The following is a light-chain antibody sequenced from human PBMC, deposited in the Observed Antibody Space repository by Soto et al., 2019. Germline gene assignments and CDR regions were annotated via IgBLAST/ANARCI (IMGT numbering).Light chain of an antibody. J-gene: IGLJ2*01. CDR1: TGAVTSGYY. V-gene: IGLV7-43*01. CDR2: STS. CDR3: LIYDGGAQV. Sequence: QTVVTQEPSLTVFPGGTGTLTCASSTGAVTSGYYPNWFQQKPGQAPRALIYSTSNKNTWTPARFSGSLLGGKAALTLSGVQPEDEAEYYCLIYDGGAQVFGGGTKLTVL.